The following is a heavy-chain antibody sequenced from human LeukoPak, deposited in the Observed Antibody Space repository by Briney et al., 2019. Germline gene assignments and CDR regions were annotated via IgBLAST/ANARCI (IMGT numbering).Heavy chain of an antibody. Sequence: ASVKVSCKASGYTFTGYYMHWVRQAPGQGLEWMGWISAYNGNTNYAQKLQGRVTMTTDTSTSTAYMELRSLRSDDTAVYYCARESHGWQQLSIDPPDYWGQGTLVTVSS. V-gene: IGHV1-18*04. CDR2: ISAYNGNT. D-gene: IGHD6-13*01. CDR3: ARESHGWQQLSIDPPDY. CDR1: GYTFTGYY. J-gene: IGHJ4*02.